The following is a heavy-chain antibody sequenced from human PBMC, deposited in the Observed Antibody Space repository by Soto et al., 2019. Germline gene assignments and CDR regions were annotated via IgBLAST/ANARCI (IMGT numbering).Heavy chain of an antibody. CDR1: GGSISSGDYY. D-gene: IGHD6-13*01. V-gene: IGHV4-30-4*01. Sequence: SETLSLTCTVSGGSISSGDYYWSWIRQPPGKGLEWIGYIYYSGSTYYNPSLKSRVTISVDTSKNQFSLRLSSVTAADTAVYYCARSSSWYGHLGYWGQGTQVTVSS. CDR3: ARSSSWYGHLGY. J-gene: IGHJ4*02. CDR2: IYYSGST.